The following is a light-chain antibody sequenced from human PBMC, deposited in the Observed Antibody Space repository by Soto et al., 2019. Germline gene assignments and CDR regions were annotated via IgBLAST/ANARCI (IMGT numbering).Light chain of an antibody. CDR2: KAS. J-gene: IGKJ1*01. CDR1: QYISSW. CDR3: QQYNSQRT. Sequence: DIQMTQSPSTLSASVGDRVTITCRASQYISSWLAWYQQKPGKAPKLLIYKASSLESGVPSRFRGSGSGTEFTLTISSLQPDDFATYYCQQYNSQRTFGQGNKVEIK. V-gene: IGKV1-5*03.